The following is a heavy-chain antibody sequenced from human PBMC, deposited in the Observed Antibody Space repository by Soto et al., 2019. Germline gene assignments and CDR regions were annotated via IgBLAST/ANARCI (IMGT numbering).Heavy chain of an antibody. Sequence: GGSLRLSCSGSGFSFSDLAIHWVREAPGKGLEYVSISNPDGSSTFYAESVKGRFTISRDNSKNTLYLQMNSLRAEDTAVYYCARNYDSSGYYPYYWGQGTLVTVSS. CDR2: SNPDGSST. CDR3: ARNYDSSGYYPYY. J-gene: IGHJ4*02. CDR1: GFSFSDLA. V-gene: IGHV3-64*04. D-gene: IGHD3-22*01.